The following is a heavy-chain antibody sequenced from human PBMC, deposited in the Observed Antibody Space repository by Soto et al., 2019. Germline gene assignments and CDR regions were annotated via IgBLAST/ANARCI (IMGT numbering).Heavy chain of an antibody. CDR2: ISAYDGNT. J-gene: IGHJ4*02. CDR3: ARDGAKYSSGWYTDY. Sequence: ASVKVSCKASGYTFTSYGISWVRQAPGQGLEWMGWISAYDGNTNYAQKLQGRVTMTTDTSTSTAYMELRSLRSDDTAVYYCARDGAKYSSGWYTDYWGQGTLVTVSS. CDR1: GYTFTSYG. D-gene: IGHD6-19*01. V-gene: IGHV1-18*04.